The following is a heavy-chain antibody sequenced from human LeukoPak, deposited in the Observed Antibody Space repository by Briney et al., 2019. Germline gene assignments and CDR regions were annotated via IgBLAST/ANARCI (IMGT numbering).Heavy chain of an antibody. CDR2: ISSSGSTI. CDR1: GFTFSDYY. Sequence: PGGSLRLSCAASGFTFSDYYMSWIRQAPGKGLEWVSYISSSGSTIYYADSVKGRFTISRDNAKNSLYLQMNSLRAEDTAVYYCARLRRLNYYDSSGYFDYWGQGTLVTVSS. J-gene: IGHJ4*02. CDR3: ARLRRLNYYDSSGYFDY. D-gene: IGHD3-22*01. V-gene: IGHV3-11*04.